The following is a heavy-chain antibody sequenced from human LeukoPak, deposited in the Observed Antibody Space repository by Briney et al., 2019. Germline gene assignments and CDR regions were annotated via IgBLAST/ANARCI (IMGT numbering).Heavy chain of an antibody. CDR3: ARDYGDYEPGRHHYYYYYMDV. CDR2: ISSSSSYI. J-gene: IGHJ6*03. V-gene: IGHV3-21*01. Sequence: GGSLRLSCAASGFTFSSYSMNWVRQAPGKGLEWVSSISSSSSYIFYADSVKGRFTMSRDNAKKSLFLQMNSLRAEDTAVYYCARDYGDYEPGRHHYYYYYMDVWGKGTTVTISS. CDR1: GFTFSSYS. D-gene: IGHD4-17*01.